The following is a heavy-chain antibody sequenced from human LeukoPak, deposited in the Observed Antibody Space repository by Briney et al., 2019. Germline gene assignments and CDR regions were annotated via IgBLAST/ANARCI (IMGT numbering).Heavy chain of an antibody. Sequence: KAAGSLSLSCAASGVTISSNSFNWVCLGPRPGLGWEWIVSIYYSGSYYYNPSIRFRITISVDTSKNQYSLKLSSVTAADTAVYFCARHQSRHELEDYYGMDVWGQGTTGTVFS. D-gene: IGHD1-7*01. CDR2: IYYSGSY. V-gene: IGHV4-39*01. CDR3: ARHQSRHELEDYYGMDV. CDR1: GVTISSNSFN. J-gene: IGHJ6*02.